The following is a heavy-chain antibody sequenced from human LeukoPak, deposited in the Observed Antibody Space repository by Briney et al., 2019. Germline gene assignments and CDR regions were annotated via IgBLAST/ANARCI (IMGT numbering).Heavy chain of an antibody. V-gene: IGHV3-66*01. CDR2: IYSGGST. D-gene: IGHD4-17*01. Sequence: GGSLRLSCAASGFTVSSNYMSWVRQAPGKGLEWVSVIYSGGSTYYADSVKGRFTISRDNSKNTLYLRMNSLRAEDTAVYYCARDQTTGMLGDYWGQGTLVTVSS. CDR3: ARDQTTGMLGDY. CDR1: GFTVSSNY. J-gene: IGHJ4*02.